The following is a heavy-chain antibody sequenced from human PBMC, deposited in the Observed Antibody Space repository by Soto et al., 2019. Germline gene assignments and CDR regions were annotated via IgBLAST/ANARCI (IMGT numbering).Heavy chain of an antibody. CDR1: GFTFSSYW. D-gene: IGHD2-15*01. Sequence: GGSLRLSCAASGFTFSSYWMSWVRQAPGKGLEWVANIKQDGSEKYYVDSVKGRFTISRDNAKNSLYLQMNSLRSEDTAVYYWSRGGVNRHSHWFDPWGQGTLVTVSS. V-gene: IGHV3-7*03. J-gene: IGHJ5*02. CDR3: SRGGVNRHSHWFDP. CDR2: IKQDGSEK.